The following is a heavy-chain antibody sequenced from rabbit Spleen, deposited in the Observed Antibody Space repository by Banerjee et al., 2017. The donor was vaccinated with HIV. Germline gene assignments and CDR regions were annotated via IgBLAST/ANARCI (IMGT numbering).Heavy chain of an antibody. CDR2: IYTGSSGGT. V-gene: IGHV1S45*01. Sequence: QEQLVESGGGLVQPEGSLTLTCKASGFDFSDSYDMCWVRQAPGKGLEWIACIYTGSSGGTYYATWAKGRFTISKTSSTTVTLQMTSLTAADTATYFCARDSGTSFSSYGMDLWGPGTLVTVS. D-gene: IGHD8-1*01. CDR1: GFDFSDSYD. CDR3: ARDSGTSFSSYGMDL. J-gene: IGHJ6*01.